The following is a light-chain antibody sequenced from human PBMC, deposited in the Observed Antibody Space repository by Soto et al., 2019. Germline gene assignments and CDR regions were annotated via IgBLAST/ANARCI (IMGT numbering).Light chain of an antibody. V-gene: IGKV3-20*01. Sequence: EIVLTQSPGTLSLSPGERATLSCRASQSVSSNSLAWYQQKPGQAPRLLIYDTSTRATGIPDRFSGSGSGTDFTLTISRLEPEDFAVYFCQLYASSPTFGGGTKVEIK. J-gene: IGKJ4*01. CDR3: QLYASSPT. CDR1: QSVSSNS. CDR2: DTS.